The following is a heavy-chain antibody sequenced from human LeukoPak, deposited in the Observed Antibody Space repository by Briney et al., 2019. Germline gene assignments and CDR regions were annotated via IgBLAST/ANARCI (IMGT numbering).Heavy chain of an antibody. CDR2: ISAYNGNT. Sequence: GSVKVSCRASGYTFTSYGISWVRQAPGQGLEWMGWISAYNGNTNYAQKLQGRVTMTTDTSTSTAYMELRSLRSDDTAVYYCARHYCSGGNCNFDYWGQGTLVTVSS. CDR3: ARHYCSGGNCNFDY. J-gene: IGHJ4*02. V-gene: IGHV1-18*01. D-gene: IGHD2-15*01. CDR1: GYTFTSYG.